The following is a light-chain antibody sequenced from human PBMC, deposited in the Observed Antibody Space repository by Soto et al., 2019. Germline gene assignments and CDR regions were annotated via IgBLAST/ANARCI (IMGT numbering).Light chain of an antibody. CDR2: DAP. CDR1: QSVSSY. J-gene: IGKJ4*01. CDR3: QQRSNWPST. V-gene: IGKV3-11*01. Sequence: EIVLTQSPATLSLSPGERAALSCRASQSVSSYLAWYQQKPGQAPRLLIYDAPKSATGIPARFSGSGSGTDFTLTISSLEPEDFAVYFCQQRSNWPSTFGGGTKVEI.